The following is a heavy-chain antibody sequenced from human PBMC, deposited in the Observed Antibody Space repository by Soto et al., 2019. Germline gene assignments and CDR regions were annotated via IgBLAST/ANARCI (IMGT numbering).Heavy chain of an antibody. V-gene: IGHV2-5*01. CDR1: GFSLTTPGAG. Sequence: QITLKESGPTLVKPTQTLTLTCTFSGFSLTTPGAGVGWIRQPPGKALEWLALIYWNDDNRYSPSLKSRLTIAKDTSKNQVVLIMTNMDPVDTATYYCAHRGYGDYPRDNWFDPWGQGVTVIVSS. D-gene: IGHD4-17*01. CDR3: AHRGYGDYPRDNWFDP. CDR2: IYWNDDN. J-gene: IGHJ5*02.